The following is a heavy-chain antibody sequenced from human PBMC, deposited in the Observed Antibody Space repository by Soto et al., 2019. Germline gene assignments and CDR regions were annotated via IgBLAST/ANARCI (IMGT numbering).Heavy chain of an antibody. J-gene: IGHJ4*02. CDR3: ARDRYCSSTSCYEMDY. Sequence: ASVKVSCKASGGTFSSYTISWVRQAPGQGLEWMGRIIPILGIANYAQKFQGRVTITADKSTSTAYMELSSLRSEDTAVYYCARDRYCSSTSCYEMDYWGQGTLVTVSS. D-gene: IGHD2-2*01. CDR2: IIPILGIA. V-gene: IGHV1-69*04. CDR1: GGTFSSYT.